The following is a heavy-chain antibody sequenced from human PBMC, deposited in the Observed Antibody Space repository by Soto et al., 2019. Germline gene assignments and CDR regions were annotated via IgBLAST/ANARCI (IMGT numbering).Heavy chain of an antibody. CDR1: GFTFSTYG. J-gene: IGHJ6*02. D-gene: IGHD3-10*01. CDR2: ISYDGSNK. CDR3: ANGGSGSYYNLYYYGMDV. Sequence: QVQLVESGGGVVQPGRSLRLSCAASGFTFSTYGMHWVRQAPGKGLEWVAVISYDGSNKYYADSVKGRFTISRDNSKNTLYLQMNSLRAEDTAVYYCANGGSGSYYNLYYYGMDVWGQGTTVIVSS. V-gene: IGHV3-30*18.